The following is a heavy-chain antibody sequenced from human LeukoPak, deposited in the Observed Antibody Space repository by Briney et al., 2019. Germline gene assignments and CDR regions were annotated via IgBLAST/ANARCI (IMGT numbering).Heavy chain of an antibody. CDR1: GFTFSSYA. CDR3: AKAVWASSGWSHFDY. J-gene: IGHJ4*02. V-gene: IGHV3-30-3*01. CDR2: ISYDGSNK. D-gene: IGHD6-19*01. Sequence: GGSLRLSCAASGFTFSSYAMHWVRQAPGKGLEWVAVISYDGSNKYYADSVKGRFTISRDNSKNTLYLQINSLRADDTAVYYCAKAVWASSGWSHFDYWGQGTLVTVSS.